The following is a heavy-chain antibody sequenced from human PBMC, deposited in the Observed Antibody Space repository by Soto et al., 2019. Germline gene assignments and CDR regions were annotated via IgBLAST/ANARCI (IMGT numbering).Heavy chain of an antibody. CDR3: AREITYYDILTGLHWFDP. D-gene: IGHD3-9*01. Sequence: ASVKVSCKASGYTFTSYGISWVRQAPGQGLEWMGWISAYNGNTNYAQKLQGRVTMTTDTSTSTAYMELRSLRSDDTAVYYCAREITYYDILTGLHWFDPWGQGTLVTVS. CDR1: GYTFTSYG. J-gene: IGHJ5*02. V-gene: IGHV1-18*01. CDR2: ISAYNGNT.